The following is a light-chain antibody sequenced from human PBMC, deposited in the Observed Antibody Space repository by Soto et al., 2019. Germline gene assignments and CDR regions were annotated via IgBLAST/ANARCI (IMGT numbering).Light chain of an antibody. J-gene: IGLJ2*01. CDR2: EVS. CDR1: SSDVGGYNY. CDR3: SSYTSSSPHVV. V-gene: IGLV2-14*01. Sequence: QSALTQPASVSGSPGQSITISCTGTSSDVGGYNYVSWYQQHPGKAPKLMIYEVSNRPSGVSNRFSGSKSGNTASLTISGLQAEYEADYYCSSYTSSSPHVVFGGGTKVTVL.